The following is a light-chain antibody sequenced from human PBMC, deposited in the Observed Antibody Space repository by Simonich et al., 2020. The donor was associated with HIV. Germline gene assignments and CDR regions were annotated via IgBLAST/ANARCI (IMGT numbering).Light chain of an antibody. CDR3: QQYNNWPPERT. J-gene: IGKJ1*01. CDR1: QSVLSSSNNKNY. V-gene: IGKV4-1*01. CDR2: WAS. Sequence: DIVMTQSPDSLTVSLGERATINCKSSQSVLSSSNNKNYLTWYQQKPGQPPKLLIYWASTRESGVPDRFSGSGSGTDFTLTITSLQAEDVAVYYCQQYNNWPPERTFGQGTKVEIK.